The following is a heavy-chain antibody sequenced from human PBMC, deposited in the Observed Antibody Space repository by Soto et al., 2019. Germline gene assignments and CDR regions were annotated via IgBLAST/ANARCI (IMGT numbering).Heavy chain of an antibody. CDR2: INPSGGST. CDR3: ARASWSSGLPTLSFDY. J-gene: IGHJ4*02. V-gene: IGHV1-46*01. Sequence: ASVKVSCKASGYTFTSYYMHWVRQAPGQGFEWMGIINPSGGSTSYAQKFQGRVTMTRDTSTSTVYMELSSLRSEDTAVYYCARASWSSGLPTLSFDYWGQGTLVTVSS. CDR1: GYTFTSYY. D-gene: IGHD5-18*01.